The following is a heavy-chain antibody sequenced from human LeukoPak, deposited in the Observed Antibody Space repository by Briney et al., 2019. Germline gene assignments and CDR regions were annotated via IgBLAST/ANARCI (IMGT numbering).Heavy chain of an antibody. CDR2: IYYSGST. V-gene: IGHV4-59*01. Sequence: SETLSLTCTVSGGSISSYYWSWIRQPPGKGLEWIGYIYYSGSTNYNPSLKSRVTISVDTSKNQFSLKLTSVTAADTAVYYCARTTEGGYTCDYFYYYYMDVWGKGTTVTISS. D-gene: IGHD5-18*01. CDR1: GGSISSYY. CDR3: ARTTEGGYTCDYFYYYYMDV. J-gene: IGHJ6*03.